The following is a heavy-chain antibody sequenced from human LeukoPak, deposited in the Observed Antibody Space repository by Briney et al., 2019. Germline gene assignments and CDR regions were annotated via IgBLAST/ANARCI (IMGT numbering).Heavy chain of an antibody. CDR1: GFTFSGSS. V-gene: IGHV3-73*01. Sequence: GGSLRLSCAASGFTFSGSSMHWVRQASGKGLEWVGRIRTEAYTYATAYAASVSGRFTISRDNAKNTLYLQMNSLRAEDTAVYYCALGHHDFPEYWGQGTLVSVSS. CDR3: ALGHHDFPEY. D-gene: IGHD3-3*01. CDR2: IRTEAYTYAT. J-gene: IGHJ4*02.